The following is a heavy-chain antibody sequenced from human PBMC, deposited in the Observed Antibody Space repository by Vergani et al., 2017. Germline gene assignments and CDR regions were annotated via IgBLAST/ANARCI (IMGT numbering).Heavy chain of an antibody. J-gene: IGHJ3*02. CDR1: GGSISSGGYS. CDR3: AGGSRYCSGGSCYFDAFDI. V-gene: IGHV4-30-2*01. D-gene: IGHD2-15*01. CDR2: IYHSGST. Sequence: QLQLQESGSGLVKPSQTLSLTCAVSGGSISSGGYSWSWIRQPPGKGLEWIGYIYHSGSTYYNPSLKSRVTISVDRYKNQFSLKLSSVTAADTAVYYCAGGSRYCSGGSCYFDAFDIWGQGTMVTVSS.